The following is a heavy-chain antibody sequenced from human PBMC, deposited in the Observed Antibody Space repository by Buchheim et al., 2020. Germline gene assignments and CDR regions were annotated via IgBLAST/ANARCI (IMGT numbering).Heavy chain of an antibody. CDR2: MSGSGGGT. CDR3: AKRGGSTYYFDY. CDR1: GFTVSSKY. D-gene: IGHD2-15*01. J-gene: IGHJ4*01. V-gene: IGHV3-23*04. Sequence: EVQLVESGGGLVQPGGSLRLSCAASGFTVSSKYMGWVRQAPGKGLEWVSSMSGSGGGTYYADSLKGRFAISRDSSKNTLYLQMNSLRADDTAVYYCAKRGGSTYYFDYWGHGTL.